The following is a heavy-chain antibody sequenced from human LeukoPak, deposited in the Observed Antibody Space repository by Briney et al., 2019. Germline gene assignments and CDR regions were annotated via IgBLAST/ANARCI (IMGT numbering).Heavy chain of an antibody. CDR3: ARDNIAASDY. V-gene: IGHV4-38-2*02. CDR2: IYHSGST. Sequence: PSETLSLTCTVSGGSISSYYWGWIRQPPGKGLEWIGSIYHSGSTYYNPSLKSRVTISVDTSKNQFSLKLSSVTAADTAVYYCARDNIAASDYWGQGTLVTVSS. CDR1: GGSISSYY. D-gene: IGHD6-6*01. J-gene: IGHJ4*02.